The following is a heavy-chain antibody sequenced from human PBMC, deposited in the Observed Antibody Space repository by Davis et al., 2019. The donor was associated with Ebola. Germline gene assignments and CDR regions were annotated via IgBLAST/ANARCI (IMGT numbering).Heavy chain of an antibody. Sequence: GESLKISCAASGFTFTSFGMEWVRQAPGKGLEWVAVISFDETNKEYADSVKGRFTISRDNSKNTLYLQMDTLRDEDTAVYYCARDLGQLGPYYYYSMDVWGKGTTVTVSS. D-gene: IGHD6-6*01. CDR1: GFTFTSFG. CDR3: ARDLGQLGPYYYYSMDV. V-gene: IGHV3-30*03. CDR2: ISFDETNK. J-gene: IGHJ6*04.